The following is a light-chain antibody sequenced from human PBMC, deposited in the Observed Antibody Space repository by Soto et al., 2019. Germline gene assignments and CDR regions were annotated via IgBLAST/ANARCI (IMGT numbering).Light chain of an antibody. V-gene: IGLV2-14*01. CDR1: SSDVDTYKY. J-gene: IGLJ2*01. CDR2: EVS. Sequence: QSVLTQPASVSGSPGQSITISCTGTSSDVDTYKYVSWYQQHPGKAPKLMIYEVSYRPSGVSDRFSGSKSGTSASLAISGLQSEDEADYYCAAWDDSLNGVVFGGGTKLTVL. CDR3: AAWDDSLNGVV.